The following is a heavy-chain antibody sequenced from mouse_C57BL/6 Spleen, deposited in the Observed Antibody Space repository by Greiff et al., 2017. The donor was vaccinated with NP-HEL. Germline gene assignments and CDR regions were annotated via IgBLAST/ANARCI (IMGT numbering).Heavy chain of an antibody. D-gene: IGHD1-1*01. J-gene: IGHJ1*03. Sequence: VQLQQSGAELARPGASVKLSCKASGYTFTSYGISWVKQRTGQGLEWIGEIYPRSGNTYYNEKFKGKATLTADKSSSTAYMELRSLTSEDSAVYFCASEGLYCYGSSYDWYFDVWGTGTTVTVSS. CDR2: IYPRSGNT. CDR3: ASEGLYCYGSSYDWYFDV. CDR1: GYTFTSYG. V-gene: IGHV1-81*01.